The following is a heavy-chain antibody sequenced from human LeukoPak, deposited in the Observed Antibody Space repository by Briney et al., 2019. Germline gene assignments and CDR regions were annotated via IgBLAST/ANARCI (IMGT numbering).Heavy chain of an antibody. V-gene: IGHV4-30-2*01. CDR1: GGSISSGGYS. CDR3: ARDSNYYDSSGYRVDAFDI. CDR2: IYHSGST. J-gene: IGHJ3*02. Sequence: PSQTLSLTCAVSGGSISSGGYSWSWIRQPPGKGLEWIGYIYHSGSTYYNPSLKSRVTISVDGSKSQFSLKLSSVTAADTAVYYCARDSNYYDSSGYRVDAFDIWGQGTMVTVSS. D-gene: IGHD3-22*01.